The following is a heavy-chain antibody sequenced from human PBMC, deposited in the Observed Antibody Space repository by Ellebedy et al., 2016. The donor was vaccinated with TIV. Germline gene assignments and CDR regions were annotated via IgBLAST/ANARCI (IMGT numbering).Heavy chain of an antibody. CDR2: ISHDGSNK. CDR3: ARGSSSRGYFDS. V-gene: IGHV3-30-3*01. Sequence: GGSLRLSXAASGFTFSYYSMHWVRQAPGKGLEWVAVISHDGSNKYHAESAKGRFTISRDDSKNTLYLQMNTLRTEDTALYFCARGSSSRGYFDSWGQGTLVTVSS. CDR1: GFTFSYYS. J-gene: IGHJ4*02. D-gene: IGHD6-13*01.